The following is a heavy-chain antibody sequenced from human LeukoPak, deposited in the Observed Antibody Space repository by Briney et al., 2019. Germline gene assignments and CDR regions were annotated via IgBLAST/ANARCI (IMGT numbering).Heavy chain of an antibody. CDR1: GFTFGDYA. Sequence: PGRSLRLSCTASGFTFGDYAMSWVRQAPGKGLEWVGFIRSKAYGGTTDYAASVKGRFTISRDDSKSIAYLQMNSLKTEDTAVYYCTRYSWYYFDYWGQGTLVTVSS. CDR3: TRYSWYYFDY. D-gene: IGHD6-13*01. CDR2: IRSKAYGGTT. V-gene: IGHV3-49*04. J-gene: IGHJ4*02.